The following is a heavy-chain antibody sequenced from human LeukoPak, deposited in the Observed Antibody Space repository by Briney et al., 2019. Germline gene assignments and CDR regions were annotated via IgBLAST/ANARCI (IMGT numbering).Heavy chain of an antibody. CDR2: IIPIFGTA. D-gene: IGHD3-16*01. J-gene: IGHJ4*02. V-gene: IGHV1-69*05. CDR1: GGTFSSYA. CDR3: VVGRITTPLGY. Sequence: SVKVSCKASGGTFSSYAISWVRQAPGQGLEWTGRIIPIFGTANYAQKFQGRVTITTDESTSTAYMELSSLRSEDTAVYYCVVGRITTPLGYWGQGTLVTVSS.